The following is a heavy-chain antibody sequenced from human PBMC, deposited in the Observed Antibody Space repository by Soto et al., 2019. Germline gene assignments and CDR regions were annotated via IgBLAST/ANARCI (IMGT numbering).Heavy chain of an antibody. CDR1: GYSFTSYW. CDR3: ARGVASAAYYYYGMDV. V-gene: IGHV5-10-1*01. D-gene: IGHD6-25*01. Sequence: PGESLKITCKGSGYSFTSYWISWVRQMPGKGLEWMGRIDPSDSYTNYSPSLQGHVTISADKSISTAYLQWSSLKASDTAMYYCARGVASAAYYYYGMDVWGQGTTVIVSS. J-gene: IGHJ6*02. CDR2: IDPSDSYT.